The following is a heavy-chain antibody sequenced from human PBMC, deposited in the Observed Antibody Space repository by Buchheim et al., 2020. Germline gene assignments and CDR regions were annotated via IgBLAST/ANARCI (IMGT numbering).Heavy chain of an antibody. J-gene: IGHJ5*02. Sequence: EVQLVQSGAEVKKPGESLRISCKGSGYSFTSCWISWVRQMPGKGLEWMGRIDPSDSYTNYSPSFQGHVTISADKSISTAYLQWSSLKASDTAMCYCARHSDRPVVPAAITFDWFDPWGQGTL. D-gene: IGHD2-2*02. CDR1: GYSFTSCW. V-gene: IGHV5-10-1*01. CDR2: IDPSDSYT. CDR3: ARHSDRPVVPAAITFDWFDP.